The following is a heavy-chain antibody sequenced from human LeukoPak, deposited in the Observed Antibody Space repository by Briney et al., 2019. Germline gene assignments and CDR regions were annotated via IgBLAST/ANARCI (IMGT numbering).Heavy chain of an antibody. V-gene: IGHV1-2*02. CDR2: INPNSGGT. CDR1: GYTFTGYY. D-gene: IGHD3-10*01. J-gene: IGHJ4*02. CDR3: AREIDYYGSGSYYL. Sequence: VASVKVSCTASGYTFTGYYMHWVRQAPGQGLEWMGWINPNSGGTNYAQKFQGRVTMTRDTSISTAYMELSRLRSDDTAVYYCAREIDYYGSGSYYLWGQGTLVTVSS.